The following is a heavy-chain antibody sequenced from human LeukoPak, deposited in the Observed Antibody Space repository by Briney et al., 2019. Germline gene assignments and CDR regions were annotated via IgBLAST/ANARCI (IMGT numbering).Heavy chain of an antibody. Sequence: GGSLRLSCAASGFTFSSYAMSWVRQAPGKGLEWASAISGSGGSTYYADSVKGRFTISGDNSKNTLYLQMNSLRAEDTAVYYCAKDIRIVGAPMFDYWGQGTLVTVSS. V-gene: IGHV3-23*01. CDR2: ISGSGGST. J-gene: IGHJ4*02. CDR3: AKDIRIVGAPMFDY. D-gene: IGHD1-26*01. CDR1: GFTFSSYA.